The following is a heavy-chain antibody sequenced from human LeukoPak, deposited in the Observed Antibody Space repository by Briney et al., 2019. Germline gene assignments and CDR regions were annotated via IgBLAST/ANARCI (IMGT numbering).Heavy chain of an antibody. CDR3: AKDTGIYYYGSGSWD. Sequence: GRSLRLPCAASGFSFDDYAMHWVRQAPGKGLEWVSGISWNSGGIGYADSVKGRFTISRDNAKNSLYLQMNSLRVEDTALYYCAKDTGIYYYGSGSWDLGQGTLVTVSS. D-gene: IGHD3-10*01. CDR1: GFSFDDYA. J-gene: IGHJ4*02. CDR2: ISWNSGGI. V-gene: IGHV3-9*01.